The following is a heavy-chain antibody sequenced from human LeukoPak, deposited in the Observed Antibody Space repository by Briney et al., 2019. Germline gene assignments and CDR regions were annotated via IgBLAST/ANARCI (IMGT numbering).Heavy chain of an antibody. CDR3: ARGRPYYYGSGSYLVY. J-gene: IGHJ4*02. CDR2: INHSGST. CDR1: GGSFSGYC. Sequence: SETLSLTCAVYGGSFSGYCWSWIRQPPGKGLEWIGEINHSGSTNYNPSLKSRVTISVDTSKNQFSLKLSSVTAADTAVYYCARGRPYYYGSGSYLVYWGQGTLVTVSS. D-gene: IGHD3-10*01. V-gene: IGHV4-34*01.